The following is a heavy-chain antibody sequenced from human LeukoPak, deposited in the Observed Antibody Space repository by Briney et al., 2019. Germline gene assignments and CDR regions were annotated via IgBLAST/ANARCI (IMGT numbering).Heavy chain of an antibody. CDR2: ITWNSDRK. CDR1: GFTFDDYA. CDR3: ASLTVLRYFDATQFDY. Sequence: PGGSLRLSCAASGFTFDDYALHWVRQAPGKGLEWVSGITWNSDRKGYADSVKGRFTISRDNAKNSLYLQMNSLRAEDTAVYYCASLTVLRYFDATQFDYWGQGTLVTVSS. D-gene: IGHD3-9*01. J-gene: IGHJ4*02. V-gene: IGHV3-9*01.